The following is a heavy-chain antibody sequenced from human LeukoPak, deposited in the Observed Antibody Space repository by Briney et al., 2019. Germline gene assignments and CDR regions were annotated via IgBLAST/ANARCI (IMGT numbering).Heavy chain of an antibody. CDR2: TRNKANSYTT. V-gene: IGHV3-72*01. Sequence: GGSLRFSCAASGFTFSDHYMDWVRQAPGKGLEWVGRTRNKANSYTTEYAASVKGRFTISRDDSKNSLYLQMNSLKTEDTAVYYCVRDLSGSYSSWGQGTLVTVSS. CDR3: VRDLSGSYSS. D-gene: IGHD1-26*01. J-gene: IGHJ5*02. CDR1: GFTFSDHY.